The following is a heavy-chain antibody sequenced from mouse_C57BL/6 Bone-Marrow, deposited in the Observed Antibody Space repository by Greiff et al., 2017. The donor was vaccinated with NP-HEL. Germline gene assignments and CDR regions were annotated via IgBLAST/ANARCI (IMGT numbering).Heavy chain of an antibody. J-gene: IGHJ4*01. V-gene: IGHV4-1*01. Sequence: EVKLMESGGGLVQPGGSLKLSCAASGIDFSRYWMSWVRRAPGKGLEWIGEINPDSSTINYAPSLKDKFIISRDNAKNTLYLQMSKVRSEDTALYYCASRTIYDGYYGDYWGQGTSVTVSS. CDR2: INPDSSTI. D-gene: IGHD2-3*01. CDR1: GIDFSRYW. CDR3: ASRTIYDGYYGDY.